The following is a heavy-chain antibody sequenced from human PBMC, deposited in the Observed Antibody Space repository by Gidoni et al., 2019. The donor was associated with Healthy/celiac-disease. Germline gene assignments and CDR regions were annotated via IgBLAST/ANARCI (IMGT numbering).Heavy chain of an antibody. Sequence: EVQLVESGGGLVQPGGSLRLSCAASGFTFSSYWMSWVRQVPGKGLEWVANIKQDGSEKYYVDSVKGRFTISRDNAKNSLYLQMNSLRAEDTAVYYCARDSPSEYYYDSRGVAFDIWGQGTMVTVSS. D-gene: IGHD3-22*01. CDR1: GFTFSSYW. CDR2: IKQDGSEK. J-gene: IGHJ3*02. V-gene: IGHV3-7*03. CDR3: ARDSPSEYYYDSRGVAFDI.